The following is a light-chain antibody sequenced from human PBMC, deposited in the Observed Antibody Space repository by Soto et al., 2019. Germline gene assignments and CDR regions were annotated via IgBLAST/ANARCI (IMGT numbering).Light chain of an antibody. CDR2: AAS. Sequence: DIQLTQSPSFLSASVGDRVTITCRASQGISSYLAWYQQKPGKAPKLLIYAASTLQIGVPSRFSGSGSGTDFTLTISSLQPEDFATYYCQQSYSTPQVTFGQGTRLEIK. CDR3: QQSYSTPQVT. V-gene: IGKV1-39*01. CDR1: QGISSY. J-gene: IGKJ5*01.